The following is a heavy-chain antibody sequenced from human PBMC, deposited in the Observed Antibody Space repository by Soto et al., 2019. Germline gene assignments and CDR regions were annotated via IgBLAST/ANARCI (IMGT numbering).Heavy chain of an antibody. CDR3: ARDSSGWHYNWFDP. CDR2: ISSSSSYI. D-gene: IGHD6-19*01. Sequence: GGSLRLSCAASGFTFSSYSMNWVRQAPGKGLEWVSSISSSSSYIYYADSVKGRFTISRDNAKNSLYLQMNSLRAEDTAVYYCARDSSGWHYNWFDPWGQGTLVTVSS. V-gene: IGHV3-21*01. J-gene: IGHJ5*02. CDR1: GFTFSSYS.